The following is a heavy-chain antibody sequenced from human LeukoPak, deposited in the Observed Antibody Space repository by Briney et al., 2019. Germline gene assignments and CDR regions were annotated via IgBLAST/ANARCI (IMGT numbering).Heavy chain of an antibody. V-gene: IGHV7-4-1*02. CDR2: INTNTGNP. D-gene: IGHD3-10*01. Sequence: ASVKVSCKASGYTFTSYGISWVRQAPGQGLEWMGWINTNTGNPTYAQGFTGRFVFSLDTSVSTAYLQISSLKAEDTAVYYCARDKGGSGSYSRNYYMDVWGKGTTVTVSS. J-gene: IGHJ6*03. CDR3: ARDKGGSGSYSRNYYMDV. CDR1: GYTFTSYG.